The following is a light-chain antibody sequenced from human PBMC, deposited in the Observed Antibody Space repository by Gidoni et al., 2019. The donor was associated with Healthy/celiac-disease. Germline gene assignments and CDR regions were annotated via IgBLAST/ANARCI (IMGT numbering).Light chain of an antibody. J-gene: IGKJ5*01. CDR3: EQVWSYPT. Sequence: DRVTNTCRTSQGISTFFAWYQQQPGRGPELLISASTPMHSGVPSRFSGSGSGREFALTSSSLQPDDCATYYYEQVWSYPTFGQGTRLEIK. CDR1: QGISTF. CDR2: AST. V-gene: IGKV1-9*01.